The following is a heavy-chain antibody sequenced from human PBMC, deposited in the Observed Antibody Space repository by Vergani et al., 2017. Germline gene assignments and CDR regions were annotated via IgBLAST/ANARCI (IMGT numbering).Heavy chain of an antibody. CDR1: GFSFSSFG. J-gene: IGHJ4*02. Sequence: QVQLVESGGGVVQPGRSLRLSCAASGFSFSSFGFHWVRQAPGKGLEWVAFIHYDGSHEYYIDSVKGRFTISRDNSKNTLILQMNGLRAEDTAVYYCARDRGWATISCYCSGAFDYWGGGTQVSV. D-gene: IGHD2-2*01. CDR2: IHYDGSHE. V-gene: IGHV3-33*01. CDR3: ARDRGWATISCYCSGAFDY.